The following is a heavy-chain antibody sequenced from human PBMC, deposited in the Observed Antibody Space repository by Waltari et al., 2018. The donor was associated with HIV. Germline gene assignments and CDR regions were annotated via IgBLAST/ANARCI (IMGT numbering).Heavy chain of an antibody. CDR2: ISWNSGDI. V-gene: IGHV3-9*01. Sequence: EVQLVESGGGSVQPGRSLRLSCTASGITFDDYAMHWVRQPPGEGVEWVSGISWNSGDIAYADSVKGRFTISRDNTKNSLFLQMNSVIVEDTALYYCVKDGASTIFGVLNGMDVWGQGTTVTVSS. J-gene: IGHJ6*02. D-gene: IGHD3-3*01. CDR3: VKDGASTIFGVLNGMDV. CDR1: GITFDDYA.